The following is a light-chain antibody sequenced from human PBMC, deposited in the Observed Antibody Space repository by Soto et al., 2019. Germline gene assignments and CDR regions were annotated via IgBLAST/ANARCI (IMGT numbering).Light chain of an antibody. CDR1: SSVVGFYNY. CDR2: EVS. J-gene: IGLJ2*01. V-gene: IGLV2-14*01. Sequence: QSALTQPASVSGSPGQSITISCTGTSSVVGFYNYVSWYQHHPGKAPKLMIYEVSNRPSGVSNRFSGSKSGNTASLTISGLQAEDEADYYCSSYTTSITLVVFGGGTKVTVL. CDR3: SSYTTSITLVV.